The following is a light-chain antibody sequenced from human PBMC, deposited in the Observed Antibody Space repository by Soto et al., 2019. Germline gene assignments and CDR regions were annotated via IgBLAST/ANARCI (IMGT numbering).Light chain of an antibody. CDR2: GAS. J-gene: IGKJ1*01. CDR1: QSVSSSY. V-gene: IGKV3-20*01. Sequence: EIVFTQSPGTLSLSPGERANFSCRASQSVSSSYIAWYQQKRGQAPRRLIYGASIRATGIPDRFSGSGSGTDFTLTISRLEPEDFALYYCQQYHTSPLTFGQGTKVDI. CDR3: QQYHTSPLT.